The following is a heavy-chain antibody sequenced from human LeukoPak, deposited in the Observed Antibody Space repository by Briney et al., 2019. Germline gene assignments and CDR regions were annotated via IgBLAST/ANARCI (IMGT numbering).Heavy chain of an antibody. CDR3: ATARRNCTNGVCYPAGIFDY. V-gene: IGHV1-24*01. CDR1: GYTLTELS. J-gene: IGHJ4*02. D-gene: IGHD2-8*01. Sequence: EASVKVSCKVSGYTLTELSMHWVRQAPGKGLEWMGGFDPEYGETIYAQKFQGRVTMTEDTSTDTAYMELSSLRSEDTAVYYCATARRNCTNGVCYPAGIFDYWGQGTLVTVSS. CDR2: FDPEYGET.